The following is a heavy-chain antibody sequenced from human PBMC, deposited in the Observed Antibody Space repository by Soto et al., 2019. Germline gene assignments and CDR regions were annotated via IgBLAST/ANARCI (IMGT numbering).Heavy chain of an antibody. J-gene: IGHJ4*02. V-gene: IGHV3-53*01. CDR2: IYSGGST. D-gene: IGHD3-22*01. Sequence: GGSLRLSCAASGFTVSSNYMIWDRQAPGKGLEWVSVIYSGGSTYYADSVKGRFTISRDNSKNTLYLQMNSLRAEDTAVYYCAKNPGYYYDSTGYHFDYWGQGTLVTVS. CDR1: GFTVSSNY. CDR3: AKNPGYYYDSTGYHFDY.